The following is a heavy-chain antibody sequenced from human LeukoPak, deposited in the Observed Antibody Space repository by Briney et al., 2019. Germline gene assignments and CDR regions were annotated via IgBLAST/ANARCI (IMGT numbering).Heavy chain of an antibody. CDR1: GFTFSSYW. V-gene: IGHV3-74*01. CDR2: INPDGSTT. J-gene: IGHJ4*02. D-gene: IGHD3-3*01. Sequence: PGGSLRLSCAASGFTFSSYWMHWVRQAPGKGLVWVSRINPDGSTTTYADSVKGRFTISRDNAKNSLYLQMNSLRAEDTAVYYCARDGRFLESGHDYWGQGTLVTVSS. CDR3: ARDGRFLESGHDY.